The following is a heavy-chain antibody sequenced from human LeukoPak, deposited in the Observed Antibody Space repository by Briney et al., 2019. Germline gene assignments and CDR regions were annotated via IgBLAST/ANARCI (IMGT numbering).Heavy chain of an antibody. J-gene: IGHJ5*02. D-gene: IGHD2-2*02. CDR3: ARVNLYCSSTSCYTGWFDP. CDR1: GGSISSGGYY. Sequence: PSETLSLTCTVSGGSISSGGYYWSWIRQHPGKGLEWIGYIYYSGSTYYNPSLKSRVTISVDTSKNQFSLKLSSVTAADTAVYYCARVNLYCSSTSCYTGWFDPWGQGTLVTVSS. V-gene: IGHV4-31*03. CDR2: IYYSGST.